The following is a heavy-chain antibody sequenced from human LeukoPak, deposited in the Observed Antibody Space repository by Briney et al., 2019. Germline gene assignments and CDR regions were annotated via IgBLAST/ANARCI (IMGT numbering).Heavy chain of an antibody. Sequence: GRSLRLSCAASGFTFNTYGMSWVRQAPGKGLEWVSGISGSGGATYYADSVKGRFTISRDDPHNTLYLQMNSLRAEDTAVYFCARGGVDYYGSGTYYPMYYFDYWGQGALVTVSS. CDR2: ISGSGGAT. CDR3: ARGGVDYYGSGTYYPMYYFDY. V-gene: IGHV3-23*01. D-gene: IGHD3-10*01. J-gene: IGHJ4*02. CDR1: GFTFNTYG.